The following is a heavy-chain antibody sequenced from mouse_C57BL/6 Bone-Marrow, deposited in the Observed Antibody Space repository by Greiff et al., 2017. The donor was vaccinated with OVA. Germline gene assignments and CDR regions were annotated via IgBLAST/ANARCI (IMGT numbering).Heavy chain of an antibody. CDR2: INPNNGGT. CDR3: ARGEVYSNYDYFDY. V-gene: IGHV1-26*01. J-gene: IGHJ2*01. CDR1: GYTFTDYY. D-gene: IGHD2-5*01. Sequence: VQLQQSGPELVKPGASVKISCKASGYTFTDYYMNWVKQSHGKSLEWIGDINPNNGGTSYNQKFKGKATLTVDKSSSTAYMELRSLTSEDSAVYYCARGEVYSNYDYFDYWGQGTTLTVSS.